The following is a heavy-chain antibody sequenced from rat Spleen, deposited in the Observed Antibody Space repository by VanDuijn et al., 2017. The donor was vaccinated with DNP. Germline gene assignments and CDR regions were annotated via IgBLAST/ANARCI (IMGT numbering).Heavy chain of an antibody. CDR3: ARLLPPFAF. CDR2: ISYDGSST. D-gene: IGHD1-4*01. V-gene: IGHV5-29*01. Sequence: EVQLVESGGGLVQPGRSMKLSCAASGFTFSNYGMHWIRQAPTKGLEWVATISYDGSSTYYRDSVKGRFAISRDNAKSTLYLQMNSLRSEDTATYYCARLLPPFAFWGQGVMVTVSS. J-gene: IGHJ2*01. CDR1: GFTFSNYG.